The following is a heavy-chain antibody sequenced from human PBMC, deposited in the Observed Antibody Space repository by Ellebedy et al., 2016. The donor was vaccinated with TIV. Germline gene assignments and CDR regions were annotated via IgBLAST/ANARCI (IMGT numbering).Heavy chain of an antibody. Sequence: PGGSLRLSCAASGFSFSSFEMNWVRQAPGKGLEWVSYISINGRAIYSADSVKGRFSISRDNAKNSLYLHMNSLRVEDTAVYYCARGGTVGFWFDPWGQGTLVTVSS. CDR3: ARGGTVGFWFDP. CDR1: GFSFSSFE. J-gene: IGHJ5*02. D-gene: IGHD1-1*01. V-gene: IGHV3-48*03. CDR2: ISINGRAI.